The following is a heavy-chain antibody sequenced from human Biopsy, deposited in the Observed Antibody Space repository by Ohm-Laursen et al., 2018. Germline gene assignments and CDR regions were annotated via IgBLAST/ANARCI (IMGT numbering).Heavy chain of an antibody. CDR3: ARDRGYYSDRTVPGYFDL. D-gene: IGHD3-22*01. CDR2: ISAYTTNT. J-gene: IGHJ2*01. Sequence: ASVKVSCKASGYTFQSYGISWVRQAPGQGLEWMGWISAYTTNTDYAQKFQGRVTLTTDTSTNTAYMELRSLRSDDTAIYYCARDRGYYSDRTVPGYFDLWGRGTLVTVSS. V-gene: IGHV1-18*01. CDR1: GYTFQSYG.